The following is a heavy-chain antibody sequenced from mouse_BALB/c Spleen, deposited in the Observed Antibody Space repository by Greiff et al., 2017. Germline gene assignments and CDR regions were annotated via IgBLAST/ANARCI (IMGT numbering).Heavy chain of an antibody. CDR1: GYTFTDYA. J-gene: IGHJ1*01. V-gene: IGHV1S137*01. CDR3: ARGAYGNYWYFDV. D-gene: IGHD2-10*02. Sequence: VKLQESGAELVRPGVSVKISCKGSGYTFTDYAMHWVKQSHAKSLEWIGVISTYYGDASYNQKFKGKATMTVDKSSSTAYMELARLTSEDSAIYYCARGAYGNYWYFDVWGAGTTVTVSS. CDR2: ISTYYGDA.